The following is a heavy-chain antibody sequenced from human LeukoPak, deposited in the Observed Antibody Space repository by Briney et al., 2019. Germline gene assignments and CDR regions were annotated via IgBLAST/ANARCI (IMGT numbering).Heavy chain of an antibody. D-gene: IGHD1-7*01. Sequence: GGSLRLSCAASGFTFSNYAMNWVRQAPGKGLEWVAVISYDGNKKYYADSVKGRFTISRDNSKNTLYLHMNSLRAEDTAVYYCARWKSLKGTLDYWGQGTLVTVSS. CDR3: ARWKSLKGTLDY. CDR2: ISYDGNKK. V-gene: IGHV3-30*04. J-gene: IGHJ4*02. CDR1: GFTFSNYA.